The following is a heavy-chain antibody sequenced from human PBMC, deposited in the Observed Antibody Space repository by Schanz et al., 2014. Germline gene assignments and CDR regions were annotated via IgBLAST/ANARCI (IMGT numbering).Heavy chain of an antibody. Sequence: VQLVESGGDVVQPGRSLRLSCAASGFTFSSYGMHWVRQAPGKGLEWLGRIQGGASAGTTDYAAPVKGRFTISRDDSKNTMYLQMNSLKTEDTAVYYCKWELHVYYGMDVWGQGTAVTVSS. J-gene: IGHJ6*02. D-gene: IGHD1-26*01. CDR3: KWELHVYYGMDV. CDR2: IQGGASAGTT. CDR1: GFTFSSYG. V-gene: IGHV3-15*01.